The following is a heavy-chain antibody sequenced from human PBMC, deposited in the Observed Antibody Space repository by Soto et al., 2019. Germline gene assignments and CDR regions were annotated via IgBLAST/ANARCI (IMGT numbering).Heavy chain of an antibody. J-gene: IGHJ6*02. CDR1: GDSISSSGYY. CDR2: IYYSGST. CDR3: PRDPTDYYYGMDV. V-gene: IGHV4-31*03. Sequence: SETLSLTCTVSGDSISSSGYYWSWLRQHPGKGLEWIGYIYYSGSTYYSPSLKSRVTISADMSKNQFSLELRSVTGADTAVYFCPRDPTDYYYGMDVWGQGTTVTVSS.